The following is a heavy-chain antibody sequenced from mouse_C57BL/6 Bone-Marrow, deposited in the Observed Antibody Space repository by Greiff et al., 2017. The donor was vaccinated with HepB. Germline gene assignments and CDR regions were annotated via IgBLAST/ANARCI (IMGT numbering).Heavy chain of an antibody. D-gene: IGHD2-3*01. CDR1: GYTFTSYW. CDR2: IDPSDSYT. Sequence: QVQLQQPGAELVKPGASVKLSCKASGYTFTSYWMQWVKQRPGQGLEWIGEIDPSDSYTNYNQKFKGKATLTVDTSSSTAYMQLSSLTSEDSAVYYCARSRWLLLFAYWGKGTLVTVSA. J-gene: IGHJ3*01. CDR3: ARSRWLLLFAY. V-gene: IGHV1-50*01.